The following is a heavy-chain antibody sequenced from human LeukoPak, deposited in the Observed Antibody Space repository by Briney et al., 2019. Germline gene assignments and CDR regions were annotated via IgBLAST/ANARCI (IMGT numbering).Heavy chain of an antibody. Sequence: PSETLSLTCTVSGGSFSSGSYYWSWIRQPPGKGLEWIGYIYYTGSTNYNPSLKSRVTISVDSSKNQFSLRLSSVTAVDTAVYYCARGGDYGDYGGFDYWGQGTLVTVSS. CDR3: ARGGDYGDYGGFDY. CDR1: GGSFSSGSYY. J-gene: IGHJ4*02. V-gene: IGHV4-61*01. D-gene: IGHD4-17*01. CDR2: IYYTGST.